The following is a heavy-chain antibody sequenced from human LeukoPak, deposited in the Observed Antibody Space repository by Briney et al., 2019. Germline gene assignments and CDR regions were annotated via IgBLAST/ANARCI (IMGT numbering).Heavy chain of an antibody. Sequence: GGSLRLSCAASGFTFSSYEMNWVRQAPGKGLEWVPYISSSGSTIYYADSVKGRFTISRDNAKNSLYLQMNSLRAEDTAVYYCAREGIAVAGRGGNYGMDVWGQGTTVTVSS. CDR1: GFTFSSYE. CDR3: AREGIAVAGRGGNYGMDV. CDR2: ISSSGSTI. J-gene: IGHJ6*02. D-gene: IGHD6-19*01. V-gene: IGHV3-48*03.